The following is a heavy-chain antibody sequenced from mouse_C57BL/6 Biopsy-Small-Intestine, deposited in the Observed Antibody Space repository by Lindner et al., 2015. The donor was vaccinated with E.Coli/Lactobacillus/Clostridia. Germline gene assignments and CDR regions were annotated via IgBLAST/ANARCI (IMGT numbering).Heavy chain of an antibody. CDR2: INPLGGST. Sequence: SVKGLLARHLDPLSPPTICTGCDRPLDKGLSGMGIINPLGGSTDYAQKFQGRLSMTRDTSTSTVYMELINLRSEDTAIYYCAREYCSSTSCFAAEENSFFEYWGQGTLVTVSS. CDR1: DPLSPPT. CDR3: AREYCSSTSCFAAEENSFFEY. J-gene: IGHJ4*01. D-gene: IGHD2-12*01. V-gene: IGHV1-64*01.